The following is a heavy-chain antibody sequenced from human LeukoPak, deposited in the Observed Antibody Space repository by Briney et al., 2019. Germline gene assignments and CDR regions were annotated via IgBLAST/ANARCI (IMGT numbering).Heavy chain of an antibody. CDR2: ISSSGSII. CDR3: AGRLSSDYYYMDA. J-gene: IGHJ6*03. V-gene: IGHV3-48*03. Sequence: AGGSLRLSCAASGFTFSSYAMSWVRQAPGKGLEWVSHISSSGSIIFYADSVKGRFTISRDNAKNSLYLQMNSLRAEDTSVYYCAGRLSSDYYYMDAWGKGTTVTVSS. CDR1: GFTFSSYA.